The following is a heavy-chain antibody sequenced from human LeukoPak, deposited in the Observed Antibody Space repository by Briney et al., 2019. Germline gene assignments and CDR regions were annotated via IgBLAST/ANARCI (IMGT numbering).Heavy chain of an antibody. CDR3: ASKGGGSYWYFDL. Sequence: SGTLSLTCAVSGGSISSSNWWSWVRPPPGKGLEWIGEIYHSGSTYYNPSLKSRVTISVDTSKNQFSLKLSSVTAADTAVYYCASKGGGSYWYFDLWGRGTLVTVSS. J-gene: IGHJ2*01. CDR1: GGSISSSNW. D-gene: IGHD1-26*01. V-gene: IGHV4-4*02. CDR2: IYHSGST.